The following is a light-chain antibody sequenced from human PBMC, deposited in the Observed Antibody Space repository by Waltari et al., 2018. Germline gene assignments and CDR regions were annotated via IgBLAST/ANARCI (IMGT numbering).Light chain of an antibody. CDR1: NSTIRSNT. CDR2: SNN. J-gene: IGLJ2*01. Sequence: SVLAQPPSASGAPGQRIPISCSGSNSTIRSNTVNWYQQFPGTAPRLLIYSNNQRPSGVPDRFSASKSGSAAALAISGLHSEDEADYYCSTWDDRLTGVVFGGGTKVTVL. CDR3: STWDDRLTGVV. V-gene: IGLV1-44*01.